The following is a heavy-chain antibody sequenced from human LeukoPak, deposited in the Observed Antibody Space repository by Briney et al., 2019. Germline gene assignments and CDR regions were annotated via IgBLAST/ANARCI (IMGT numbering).Heavy chain of an antibody. Sequence: GGSLRLSCAASGLTFTSYAITWVRQAPGEGLDWVSAISGSGGSTFFADSVKGRFTISRDNSKNTLYLQMNSLRAEDTAVYYCAKAKYQLPYFGLDVWGQGTTVTVSS. V-gene: IGHV3-23*01. CDR1: GLTFTSYA. CDR3: AKAKYQLPYFGLDV. CDR2: ISGSGGST. D-gene: IGHD2-2*01. J-gene: IGHJ6*02.